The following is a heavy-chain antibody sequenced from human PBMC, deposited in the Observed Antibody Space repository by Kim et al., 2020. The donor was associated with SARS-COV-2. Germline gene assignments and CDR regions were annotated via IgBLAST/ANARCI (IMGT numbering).Heavy chain of an antibody. J-gene: IGHJ6*02. CDR3: ARGVVVPEVIYYGLDL. D-gene: IGHD2-2*01. CDR2: IHSSGTT. CDR1: GVSLTSDY. V-gene: IGHV4-59*01. Sequence: SETLSLTCSVSGVSLTSDYWTWIRQSPGKGLEWIGNIHSSGTTNYNPSLRSRVSVSLDTSKNQFSLRLRSVTAADTAVYYCARGVVVPEVIYYGLDLWGQGTTVTVSS.